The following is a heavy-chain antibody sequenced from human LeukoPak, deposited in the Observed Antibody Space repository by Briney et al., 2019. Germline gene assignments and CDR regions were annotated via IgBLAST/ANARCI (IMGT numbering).Heavy chain of an antibody. Sequence: SETLSLTCTVSGGSISGYYWSWIRQPPGKGLEWIGEINHSGSTNYNPSLKSRVTISVDTSKDQFSLKLSSVTAADTAVYYCARRGISGSYYRSWGQGTLVTVSS. V-gene: IGHV4-34*01. J-gene: IGHJ4*02. CDR1: GGSISGYY. CDR3: ARRGISGSYYRS. CDR2: INHSGST. D-gene: IGHD1-26*01.